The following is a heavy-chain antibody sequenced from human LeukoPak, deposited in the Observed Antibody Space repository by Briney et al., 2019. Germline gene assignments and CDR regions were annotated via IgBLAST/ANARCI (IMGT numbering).Heavy chain of an antibody. V-gene: IGHV4-39*01. J-gene: IGHJ4*02. CDR2: IYYSGST. Sequence: PSETLSLTCTVSGGSISSASYYWGWIRQPPGKGLEWIGGIYYSGSTYYNPSLKSRVTISVNMSKNQFSLKLSSVTAADTAVYYCARQFGGYNLYYFDYWGQGTLVTVSS. D-gene: IGHD5-24*01. CDR3: ARQFGGYNLYYFDY. CDR1: GGSISSASYY.